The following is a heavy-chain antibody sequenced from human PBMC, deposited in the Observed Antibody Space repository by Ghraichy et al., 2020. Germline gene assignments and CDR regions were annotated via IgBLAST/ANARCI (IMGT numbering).Heavy chain of an antibody. Sequence: ASVKVSCKASGYTFTSYYMHWVRQAPGQGLEWMGIINPSGGSTSYAQKFQGRVTMTRDTSTSTVYMELSSLRSEDTAVYYCARDSGGHGGWELLLGYYYYGMDVWGQGTTVTVSS. D-gene: IGHD1-26*01. V-gene: IGHV1-46*01. CDR1: GYTFTSYY. J-gene: IGHJ6*02. CDR2: INPSGGST. CDR3: ARDSGGHGGWELLLGYYYYGMDV.